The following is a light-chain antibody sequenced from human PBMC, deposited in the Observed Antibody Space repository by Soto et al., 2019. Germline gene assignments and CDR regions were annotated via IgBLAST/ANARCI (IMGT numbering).Light chain of an antibody. CDR2: ETS. J-gene: IGKJ2*01. V-gene: IGKV3-11*01. Sequence: EIVLTQSPASLSLSAGERVTLSWRASQSVDTMVAWYQQQVGRTPRLLIYETSNRATGVPGRFSGSGSGTDFTLTISRLEPEDFAVYFCQVRTDWPPFKYTFGQGTKLEV. CDR1: QSVDTM. CDR3: QVRTDWPPFKYT.